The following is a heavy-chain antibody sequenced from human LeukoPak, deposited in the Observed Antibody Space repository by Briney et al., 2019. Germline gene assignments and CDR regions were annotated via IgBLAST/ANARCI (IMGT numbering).Heavy chain of an antibody. J-gene: IGHJ4*02. CDR2: INPNGGGS. CDR3: ARYEYLEQEYSRSSGGY. Sequence: ASVEVSCKTSGYNFIGYYIHWVRQAPGQGLEWMGRINPNGGGSYYAQKFQGRVTMTRDTSMSTAYMEVSRLRYDDTAMYYCARYEYLEQEYSRSSGGYWGQGTLVTVSS. D-gene: IGHD6-6*01. CDR1: GYNFIGYY. V-gene: IGHV1-2*06.